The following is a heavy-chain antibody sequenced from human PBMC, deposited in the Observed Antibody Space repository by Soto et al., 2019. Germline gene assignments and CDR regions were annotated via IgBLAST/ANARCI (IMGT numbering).Heavy chain of an antibody. J-gene: IGHJ4*02. CDR3: AKGGLYTSSWYEGY. Sequence: QPGGSLRLSCAASGFIFSSHNMNWVRQAPGKGLEWVSSISGSGDSTYNADSVKGRFTISRDNSKNTLYLQLNSLTADDTAVYYCAKGGLYTSSWYEGYWGQGTLVTVSS. CDR2: ISGSGDST. V-gene: IGHV3-23*01. CDR1: GFIFSSHN. D-gene: IGHD6-13*01.